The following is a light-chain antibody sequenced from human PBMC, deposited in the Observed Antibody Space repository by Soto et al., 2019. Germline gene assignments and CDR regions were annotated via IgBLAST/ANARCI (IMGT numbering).Light chain of an antibody. CDR2: KAS. Sequence: IQMTQSPSSLSASVGNIVTITCRASQGISNYLAWYQQKPGKAPKLLIYKASTLKSGVPARFSGSGSGTEFTLTISSLQPDDFATYYCQHYNSYSEAFGQGTKVDI. CDR3: QHYNSYSEA. V-gene: IGKV1-5*03. CDR1: QGISNY. J-gene: IGKJ1*01.